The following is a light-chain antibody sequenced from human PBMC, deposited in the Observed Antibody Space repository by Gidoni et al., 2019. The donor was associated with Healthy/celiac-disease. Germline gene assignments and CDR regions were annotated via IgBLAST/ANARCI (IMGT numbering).Light chain of an antibody. CDR1: SSDVGGYNY. Sequence: QSALTQPPSASGSPGQAVTISCTGTSSDVGGYNYVSWYQQHPGKAPKLMIYEVSKRPSGVPARFSCSKSGNTASLTVSVLQAEDEADYYCSSYAGSNNLVFGGGTKLTVL. CDR3: SSYAGSNNLV. V-gene: IGLV2-8*01. J-gene: IGLJ2*01. CDR2: EVS.